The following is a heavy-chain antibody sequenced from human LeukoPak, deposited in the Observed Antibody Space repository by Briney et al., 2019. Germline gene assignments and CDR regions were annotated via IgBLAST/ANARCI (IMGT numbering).Heavy chain of an antibody. CDR3: ARAAGFWSGYGYYYYMDV. J-gene: IGHJ6*03. V-gene: IGHV3-48*04. CDR1: GFILSSYS. Sequence: GGSLRLSCVASGFILSSYSMNWVRQAPGKGLEWVSYIRSSSSTIYYADSVKGRFTISRDNAKNSLYLQMNSLRAEDMAVYYCARAAGFWSGYGYYYYMDVWGKGTTVTVS. D-gene: IGHD3-3*01. CDR2: IRSSSSTI.